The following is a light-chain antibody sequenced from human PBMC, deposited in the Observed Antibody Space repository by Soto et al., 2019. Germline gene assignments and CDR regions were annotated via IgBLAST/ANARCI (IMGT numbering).Light chain of an antibody. V-gene: IGLV1-40*01. CDR2: GNS. Sequence: QSVLTQPPSVSGAPGQRVTISCTGSSSNIGAGYDVHWYQQLPGTAPKLLIYGNSNRPSGVPDRFSDSKSGTSASLAITGLQAEDEADYYCQSYDSSLSGSHVVFGGGTKVTVL. J-gene: IGLJ2*01. CDR3: QSYDSSLSGSHVV. CDR1: SSNIGAGYD.